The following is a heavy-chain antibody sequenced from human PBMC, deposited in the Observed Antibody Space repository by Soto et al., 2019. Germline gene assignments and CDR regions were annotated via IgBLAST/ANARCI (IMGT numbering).Heavy chain of an antibody. V-gene: IGHV4-31*03. CDR3: ARGRRQGITFGGVIAIYFDY. D-gene: IGHD3-16*02. CDR1: GGSISSGGYY. J-gene: IGHJ4*02. Sequence: SETLSLTRTVSGGSISSGGYYWSWIRQHPGKGLEWIGYIYYSGSTYYNPSLKSRVTISVDTSKNQFSLKLSSVTAADTAVYYCARGRRQGITFGGVIAIYFDYWAKGTQV. CDR2: IYYSGST.